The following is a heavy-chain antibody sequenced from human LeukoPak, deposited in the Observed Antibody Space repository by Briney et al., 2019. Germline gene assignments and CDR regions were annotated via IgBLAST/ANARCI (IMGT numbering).Heavy chain of an antibody. CDR2: IHSDGAT. D-gene: IGHD1-26*01. Sequence: GGSLRLSCAASGFPVSSNYMTWVRQAPQKGLEWVSTIHSDGATYYVDSVKGRFLISRDISQNTVYLEMNSLRAEDAAVYYCAREGWEELGHYFDYWGQGTVVTVSS. CDR3: AREGWEELGHYFDY. CDR1: GFPVSSNY. J-gene: IGHJ4*02. V-gene: IGHV3-53*01.